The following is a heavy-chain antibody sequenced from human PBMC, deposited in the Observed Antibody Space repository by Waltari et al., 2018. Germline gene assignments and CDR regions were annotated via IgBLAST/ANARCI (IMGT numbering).Heavy chain of an antibody. CDR3: ASRHYDFWSGYYTGNSY. D-gene: IGHD3-3*01. J-gene: IGHJ4*02. CDR1: GFTFSIYA. CDR2: ISGSGGST. Sequence: EVQLLESGGGLVQPGGSLRLSCAASGFTFSIYASSWVRQAPGKGLEWVSAISGSGGSTYYADSVKGRFTISRDNSKNTLYLQMNSLRAEDTAVYYCASRHYDFWSGYYTGNSYWGQGTLVTVSS. V-gene: IGHV3-23*01.